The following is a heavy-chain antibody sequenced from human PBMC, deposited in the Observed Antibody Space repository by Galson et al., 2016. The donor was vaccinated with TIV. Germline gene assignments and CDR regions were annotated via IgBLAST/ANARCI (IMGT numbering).Heavy chain of an antibody. CDR2: INPSGGEA. V-gene: IGHV1-46*03. CDR3: GRERIKGGNFDY. CDR1: GYTFTSYY. D-gene: IGHD2/OR15-2a*01. J-gene: IGHJ4*02. Sequence: SVKVSCTGSGYTFTSYYIHWVRQAPGQGLEWMGKINPSGGEATHAQKFQGRVILTRDTSTSTIYMDLSSLTSDDTAVYFCGRERIKGGNFDYWGQGTLVTVSS.